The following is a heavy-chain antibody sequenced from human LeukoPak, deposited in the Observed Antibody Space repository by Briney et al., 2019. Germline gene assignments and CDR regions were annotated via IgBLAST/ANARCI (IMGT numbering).Heavy chain of an antibody. CDR3: ARLLARITIFGVARPDY. Sequence: SETLSLTCTVSGGSISSSSYYWGWIRQPPGKGLERIGSIYYSGSTYYNPSLKSRVTISVDTSKNQFSLKLSSVTAADTAVYYCARLLARITIFGVARPDYWGQGTLVTVSS. J-gene: IGHJ4*02. CDR1: GGSISSSSYY. D-gene: IGHD3-3*01. V-gene: IGHV4-39*01. CDR2: IYYSGST.